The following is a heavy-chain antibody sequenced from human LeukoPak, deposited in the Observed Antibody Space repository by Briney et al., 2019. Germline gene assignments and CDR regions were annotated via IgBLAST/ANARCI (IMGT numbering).Heavy chain of an antibody. Sequence: GASVKVSCKASGYTFTSYDINWVRQATGQRLEWMGWINAGNGNTKYSQKFQGRVTITRDTSASTAYMELSSLRSEDTAVYYCARDGEPLFDYWGQGTLVTVSS. CDR3: ARDGEPLFDY. J-gene: IGHJ4*02. CDR2: INAGNGNT. D-gene: IGHD1-14*01. V-gene: IGHV1-3*01. CDR1: GYTFTSYD.